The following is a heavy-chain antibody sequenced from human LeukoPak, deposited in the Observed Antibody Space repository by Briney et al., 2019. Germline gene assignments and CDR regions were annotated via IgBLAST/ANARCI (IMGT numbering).Heavy chain of an antibody. CDR1: GYTFTDYY. J-gene: IGHJ4*02. CDR3: ARPVQADSGSYYFDY. Sequence: WASVKVSCKASGYTFTDYYMHWVRQAPGQGLEWMGWINPNSGGTNYAQNFQGRVTMTRDTSISTAYMELSRLRSDDTAVYYCARPVQADSGSYYFDYWGQGTLVTVSS. D-gene: IGHD1-26*01. CDR2: INPNSGGT. V-gene: IGHV1-2*02.